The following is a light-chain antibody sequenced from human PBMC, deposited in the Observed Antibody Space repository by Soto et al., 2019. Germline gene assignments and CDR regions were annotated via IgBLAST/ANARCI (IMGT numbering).Light chain of an antibody. V-gene: IGKV3-20*01. CDR2: GAS. J-gene: IGKJ1*01. CDR1: QSVSSN. Sequence: EMVMTQSPATLSVSPGERATLSCRASQSVSSNLAWYQQKPGQAPTLLIYGASTRATGIPARFSGSGSGTDFTLTISRLEPEDFAVYYCQQYGSSGTFGQGTKVDIK. CDR3: QQYGSSGT.